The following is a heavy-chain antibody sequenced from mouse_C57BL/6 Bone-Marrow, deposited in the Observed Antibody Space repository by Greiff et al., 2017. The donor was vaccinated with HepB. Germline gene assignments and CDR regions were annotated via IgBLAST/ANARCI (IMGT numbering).Heavy chain of an antibody. CDR3: ARFPYYGNYGFAY. V-gene: IGHV1-61*01. D-gene: IGHD2-10*01. Sequence: VQLQQPGAELVRPGSSVKLSCKASGYTFTSYWMDWVKQRPGQGLEWIGNIYPSDSETHYNQKFKDKATLTVDKSSSTAYMQLSSLTSEDSAVYYCARFPYYGNYGFAYWGQGTLVTVSA. J-gene: IGHJ3*01. CDR1: GYTFTSYW. CDR2: IYPSDSET.